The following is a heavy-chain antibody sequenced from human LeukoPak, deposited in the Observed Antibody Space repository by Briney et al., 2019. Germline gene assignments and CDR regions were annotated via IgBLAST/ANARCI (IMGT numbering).Heavy chain of an antibody. V-gene: IGHV3-7*05. CDR3: AKVIAARPA. CDR2: IKQDGSQK. Sequence: GGSLRLSCAASGFTFSSYAMSRVRQAPGKGLQWVANIKQDGSQKYYVDSVKGRFTISRDNAKNSLFLQMDSLRVEDTAVYYCAKVIAARPAWGQGILVTVSS. D-gene: IGHD6-6*01. CDR1: GFTFSSYA. J-gene: IGHJ5*02.